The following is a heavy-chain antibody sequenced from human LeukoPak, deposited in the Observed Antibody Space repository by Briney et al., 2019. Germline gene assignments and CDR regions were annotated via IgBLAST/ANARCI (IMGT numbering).Heavy chain of an antibody. Sequence: SETLSLTCTVSGGSISSYYWSWIRQPPGKGLEWIGYIYYSGSTNYNPSLKSRVTISVDTSKNQFSLKLSSVTAADTAVYYCARQTPPPFGSGSFDYWGQGTLVTVSS. D-gene: IGHD3-3*01. CDR1: GGSISSYY. CDR3: ARQTPPPFGSGSFDY. CDR2: IYYSGST. J-gene: IGHJ4*02. V-gene: IGHV4-59*08.